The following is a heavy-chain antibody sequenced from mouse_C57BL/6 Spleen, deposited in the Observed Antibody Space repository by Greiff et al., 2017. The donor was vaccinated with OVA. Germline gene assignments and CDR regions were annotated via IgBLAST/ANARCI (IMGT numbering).Heavy chain of an antibody. CDR2: IDPNSGGT. V-gene: IGHV1-72*01. Sequence: QVQLQQPGAELVQPGASVKLSCKASGYTFTSYWMHWVKQRPGRGLEWIGRIDPNSGGTKYNEKFKGKATLTVDKPSSTAYMQLSSLTSEDSAVYYCGRVGGSREFYAMGYWGQGTSVTVSS. D-gene: IGHD1-1*01. J-gene: IGHJ4*01. CDR3: GRVGGSREFYAMGY. CDR1: GYTFTSYW.